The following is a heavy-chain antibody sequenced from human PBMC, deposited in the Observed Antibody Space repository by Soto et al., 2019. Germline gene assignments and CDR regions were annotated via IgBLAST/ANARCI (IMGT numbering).Heavy chain of an antibody. Sequence: ASVKVSCKASGYTFTSYDINWVRQATGQGLEWMGWMNPNSGNTGYAQKFQGRVTMTRNTSISTAYMELSSLRSEDTAVYYCARGPGTETYYYYGMDVWGQGTTVTVSS. CDR2: MNPNSGNT. V-gene: IGHV1-8*01. CDR1: GYTFTSYD. J-gene: IGHJ6*02. CDR3: ARGPGTETYYYYGMDV. D-gene: IGHD3-10*01.